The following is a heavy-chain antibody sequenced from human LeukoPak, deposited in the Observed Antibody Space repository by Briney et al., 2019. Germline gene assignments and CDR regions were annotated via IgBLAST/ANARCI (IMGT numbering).Heavy chain of an antibody. CDR3: ARDLTGTTDRYYYYMDV. J-gene: IGHJ6*03. Sequence: SQTLSLTCTVSGGSISSGGYYWSCIRQHPGKGLEWIGYIYYSGSTYYNPSLKSRVTISVDTSKNQFSLKLSSVTAADTAVYYCARDLTGTTDRYYYYMDVWGKGTTVTVSS. CDR2: IYYSGST. D-gene: IGHD1-7*01. CDR1: GGSISSGGYY. V-gene: IGHV4-31*03.